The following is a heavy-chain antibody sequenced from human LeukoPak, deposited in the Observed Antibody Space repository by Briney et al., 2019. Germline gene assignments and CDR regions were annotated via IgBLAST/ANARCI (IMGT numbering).Heavy chain of an antibody. J-gene: IGHJ4*02. D-gene: IGHD6-19*01. CDR2: ISSYGDTT. CDR3: VRAVAGTGYFDY. V-gene: IGHV3-64D*09. CDR1: GFTFSSYA. Sequence: TGGSLRLSCLVSGFTFSSYAMDWVRQAPGKGLEYVATISSYGDTTYYADSVKGRFTISRDNAKNTLYLQMSSLRAKDTAVYYCVRAVAGTGYFDYWGQGTLFTVSS.